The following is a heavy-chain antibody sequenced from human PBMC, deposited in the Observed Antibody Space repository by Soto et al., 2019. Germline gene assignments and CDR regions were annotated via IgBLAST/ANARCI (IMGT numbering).Heavy chain of an antibody. J-gene: IGHJ4*02. V-gene: IGHV3-23*01. Sequence: GGSLRLSCAASGFTFSSYAMSWVRQAPGKGLEWASAISGSGGSTYYADSVKGRFTISRDNSKNTLYLQMNSLRAEDTAVYYCAKDPASRYCSGGSCLYWGQGTLVTVSS. CDR1: GFTFSSYA. D-gene: IGHD2-15*01. CDR3: AKDPASRYCSGGSCLY. CDR2: ISGSGGST.